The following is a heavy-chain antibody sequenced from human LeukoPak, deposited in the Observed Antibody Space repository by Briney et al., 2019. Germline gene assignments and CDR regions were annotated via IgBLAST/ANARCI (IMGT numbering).Heavy chain of an antibody. CDR1: GGSISTYY. J-gene: IGHJ6*03. CDR3: ARVTYAPLYYYYYMDV. V-gene: IGHV4-4*07. CDR2: IYTSGST. Sequence: SETLSLTCTVSGGSISTYYWSWIRQPAGKGLEWIGHIYTSGSTNYNPPLQSRVTMSVDTSKNQFSLKLSSVTAADTAVYYCARVTYAPLYYYYYMDVWGKGTTVTVSS.